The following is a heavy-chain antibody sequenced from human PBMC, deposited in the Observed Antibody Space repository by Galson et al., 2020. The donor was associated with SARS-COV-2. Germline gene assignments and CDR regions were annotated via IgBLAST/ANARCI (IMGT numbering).Heavy chain of an antibody. CDR3: ARGYGAAAGTPTLLLGYYMDV. CDR1: GGSISSYY. Sequence: SETLSLTCTVSGGSISSYYWSWIRQPPGKGLEWIGYIYYSGSTNYNPSLKSRVTISVDTSKNQFSLKLSSVTAADTAVYYCARGYGAAAGTPTLLLGYYMDVWGKGTTVTVSS. CDR2: IYYSGST. J-gene: IGHJ6*03. D-gene: IGHD6-13*01. V-gene: IGHV4-59*01.